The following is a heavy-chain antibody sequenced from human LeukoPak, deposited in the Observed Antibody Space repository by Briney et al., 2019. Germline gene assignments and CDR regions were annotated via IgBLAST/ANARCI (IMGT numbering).Heavy chain of an antibody. D-gene: IGHD3-10*01. Sequence: SQTLSLTCTVAGGSISSGSYNWTWIRQPAGKGLEWIGRIDTSGSTNYNPSLKSRVTMSVDTSKNQFSLKLSSVTAADTAVYYCARAGRYYYGYYYYYMDVWGKGTTVTISS. CDR1: GGSISSGSYN. J-gene: IGHJ6*03. CDR3: ARAGRYYYGYYYYYMDV. V-gene: IGHV4-61*02. CDR2: IDTSGST.